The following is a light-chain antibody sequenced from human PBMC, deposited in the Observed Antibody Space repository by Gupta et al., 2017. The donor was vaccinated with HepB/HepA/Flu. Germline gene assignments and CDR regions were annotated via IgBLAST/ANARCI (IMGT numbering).Light chain of an antibody. V-gene: IGKV1-5*03. J-gene: IGKJ1*01. CDR2: KAS. CDR3: QQYNSYSRT. Sequence: DIQMTQSPSTLSASVGDRVTITCRARQSISSWLAWYQQKPGKAPKLLIYKASSLESGVPSRFSGSGSGTEFTLTISSLQPDDFATYYCQQYNSYSRTFGQGPKVAIK. CDR1: QSISSW.